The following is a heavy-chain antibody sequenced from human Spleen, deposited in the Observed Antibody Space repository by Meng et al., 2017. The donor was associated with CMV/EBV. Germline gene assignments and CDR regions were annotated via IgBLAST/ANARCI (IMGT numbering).Heavy chain of an antibody. D-gene: IGHD3-10*01. CDR2: IYYSGTT. V-gene: IGHV4-61*01. CDR3: AREHGSGSRKYPYYYGVDV. J-gene: IGHJ6*02. Sequence: SETLSLTCTVSGGSVSSGSYYWSWIRQPPGKGLEWIRYIYYSGTTNYNPSLKSRVIISVDTSKTQFSLKLRSVTAADTAVYYCAREHGSGSRKYPYYYGVDVWGQGTTVTVSS. CDR1: GGSVSSGSYY.